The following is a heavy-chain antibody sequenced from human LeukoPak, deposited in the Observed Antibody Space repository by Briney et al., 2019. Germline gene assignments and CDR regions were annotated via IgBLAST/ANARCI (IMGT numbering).Heavy chain of an antibody. D-gene: IGHD2-15*01. CDR1: GYIFTSYG. Sequence: GASVKVSCKASGYIFTSYGISWVRQAPGQGLEWMGWINPNSGDTNYAQKFQGRVTMTRDTSISTVYMELRRLRYDDTAAYYCARGPLEYCSGGTCYSGRNWFDPWGQGTLVTVSS. J-gene: IGHJ5*02. CDR3: ARGPLEYCSGGTCYSGRNWFDP. CDR2: INPNSGDT. V-gene: IGHV1-2*02.